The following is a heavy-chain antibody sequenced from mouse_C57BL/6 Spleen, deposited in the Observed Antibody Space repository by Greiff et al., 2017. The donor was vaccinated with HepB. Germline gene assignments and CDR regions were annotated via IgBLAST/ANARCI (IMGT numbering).Heavy chain of an antibody. CDR1: GFTFSSYA. CDR3: ARDKRGLRRPNFDY. J-gene: IGHJ2*01. Sequence: DVKLVESGGGLVKPGGSLKLSCAASGFTFSSYAMSWVRQTPEKRLEWVATISDGGSYTYYPDKVKGRVTISRDNAKNNLYLQMSHLKSEDTAMYYCARDKRGLRRPNFDYWGQGTTLTVSS. CDR2: ISDGGSYT. V-gene: IGHV5-4*01. D-gene: IGHD2-4*01.